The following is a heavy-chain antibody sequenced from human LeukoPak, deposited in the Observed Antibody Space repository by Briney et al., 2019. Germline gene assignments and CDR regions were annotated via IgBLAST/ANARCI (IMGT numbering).Heavy chain of an antibody. Sequence: GGSLRLSCAASGFTFSSYSMNWVRQAPGKGLEWVSSISSSSSYIYYADSVKGRFTISRDNAKNSLYLQMNSPRAEDTAVYYCAREDSGDFDYWGQGTLVTVSS. V-gene: IGHV3-21*01. CDR1: GFTFSSYS. CDR3: AREDSGDFDY. D-gene: IGHD6-19*01. CDR2: ISSSSSYI. J-gene: IGHJ4*02.